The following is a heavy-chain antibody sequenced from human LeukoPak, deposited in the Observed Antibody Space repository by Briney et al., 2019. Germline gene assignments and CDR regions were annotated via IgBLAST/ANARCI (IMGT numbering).Heavy chain of an antibody. Sequence: GASVKVSCKASGYTFTGYYMHWVRQAPGQGLEWMGRINPNSGGTNYAQKFQGRVTMTRDTSISTAYMELSRLRSDDTAVYYCASARITMVRGVTHYYYYYGMDVWGQGTTVTVSS. V-gene: IGHV1-2*06. CDR2: INPNSGGT. CDR1: GYTFTGYY. CDR3: ASARITMVRGVTHYYYYYGMDV. J-gene: IGHJ6*02. D-gene: IGHD3-10*01.